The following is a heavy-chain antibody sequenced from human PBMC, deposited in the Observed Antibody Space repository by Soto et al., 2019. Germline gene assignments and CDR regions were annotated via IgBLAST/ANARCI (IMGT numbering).Heavy chain of an antibody. V-gene: IGHV4-59*13. D-gene: IGHD5-12*01. J-gene: IGHJ6*03. Sequence: QVQLQESGPGLVKPSETLSLICTVSGGSISSYYWNWIRQPPGKGLEWMGYVYYTGRTNYSPSLKSRVTISVDTSKNQFSLRLTSVTAADTAAYYCAREWLRSPNYVDVWGKGTTVTVSS. CDR1: GGSISSYY. CDR2: VYYTGRT. CDR3: AREWLRSPNYVDV.